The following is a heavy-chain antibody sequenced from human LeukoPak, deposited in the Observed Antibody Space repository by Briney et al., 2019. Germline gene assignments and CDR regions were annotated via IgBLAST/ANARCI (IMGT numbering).Heavy chain of an antibody. D-gene: IGHD1-1*01. CDR2: INNDGSST. CDR3: ARDRNWNDVAAY. CDR1: GFTFDDYA. V-gene: IGHV3-74*01. Sequence: GGSLRLSCAASGFTFDDYAMHWVRQAPGKGLVWVSRINNDGSSTTYADSVKGRFTISRDNAKNTVYLHLNSLRAEDTAVYYCARDRNWNDVAAYWGQGTLVTVSS. J-gene: IGHJ4*02.